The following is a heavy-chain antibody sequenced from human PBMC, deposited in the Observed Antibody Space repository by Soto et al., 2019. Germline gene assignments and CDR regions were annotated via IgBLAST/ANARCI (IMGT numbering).Heavy chain of an antibody. Sequence: QVQLVQSGAEVKKPGASVKVSCKASGYTFTSYYMHWVRQAPGQGLEWMGIINPSGGSTSYAQKFQGRVTMTRDTSTSTVYMELSSLRSEDTAVYYCARVGCSGGSCYSAADYWGQGTLVTVSS. D-gene: IGHD2-15*01. CDR2: INPSGGST. J-gene: IGHJ4*02. CDR1: GYTFTSYY. V-gene: IGHV1-46*03. CDR3: ARVGCSGGSCYSAADY.